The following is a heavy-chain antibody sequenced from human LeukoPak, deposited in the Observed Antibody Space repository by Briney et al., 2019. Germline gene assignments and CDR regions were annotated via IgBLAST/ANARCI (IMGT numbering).Heavy chain of an antibody. Sequence: SETLSLTCSVSGGSIRSLYWSWIRQPPGKGLEWIGYIYYTGSTNYNPSLKSRVTMFVDMSKNQFSLRLSSVTAADTAVYYCARHRAYSSSSPFDYWGQGTLVTVSS. V-gene: IGHV4-59*08. D-gene: IGHD6-6*01. CDR3: ARHRAYSSSSPFDY. CDR2: IYYTGST. CDR1: GGSIRSLY. J-gene: IGHJ4*02.